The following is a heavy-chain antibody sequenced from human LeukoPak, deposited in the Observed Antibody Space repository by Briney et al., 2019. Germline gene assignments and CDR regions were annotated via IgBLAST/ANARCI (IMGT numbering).Heavy chain of an antibody. J-gene: IGHJ5*02. CDR1: GGSISSSSYY. CDR2: IYYSVST. CDR3: ARGAYYCSGGSCRTYNWFDP. V-gene: IGHV4-39*07. D-gene: IGHD2-15*01. Sequence: SETLSLTCTVSGGSISSSSYYWGWIRQPPGKGLEWIGRIYYSVSTYYNPSLKSRVTISVDTSKNQFSLKLSSVTAADTAVYYCARGAYYCSGGSCRTYNWFDPWGQGTLVTVSS.